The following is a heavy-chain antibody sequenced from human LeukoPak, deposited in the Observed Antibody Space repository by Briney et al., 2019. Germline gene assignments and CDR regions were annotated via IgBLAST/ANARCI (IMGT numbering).Heavy chain of an antibody. V-gene: IGHV4-39*01. CDR3: ASSYDSSASWFDP. CDR2: IYYSGST. D-gene: IGHD3-22*01. J-gene: IGHJ5*02. Sequence: SETLSLTCTVSGGSISSSSYYWGWIRQPPGKGLEWIGSIYYSGSTYYNPSLKSRVTISVDTSKNQFSLKLSSVTAADTAVYCCASSYDSSASWFDPWGQGTLVTVSS. CDR1: GGSISSSSYY.